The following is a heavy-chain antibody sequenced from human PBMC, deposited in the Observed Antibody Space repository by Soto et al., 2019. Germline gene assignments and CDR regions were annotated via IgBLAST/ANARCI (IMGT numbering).Heavy chain of an antibody. CDR3: ARDSPRVFGGVDPNYYYYGMDV. CDR1: GGTFSSYA. Sequence: SVKVSCKASGGTFSSYAISWVRQAPGQGLEWMGGIIPIFGTANYAQKFQGRVTITADESTSTAYMELSSLRSEDTAVYYCARDSPRVFGGVDPNYYYYGMDVWGQGTTVTGSS. V-gene: IGHV1-69*13. CDR2: IIPIFGTA. J-gene: IGHJ6*02. D-gene: IGHD3-3*01.